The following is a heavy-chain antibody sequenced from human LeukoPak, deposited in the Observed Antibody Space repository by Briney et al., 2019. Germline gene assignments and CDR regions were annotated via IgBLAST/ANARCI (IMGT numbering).Heavy chain of an antibody. CDR1: GFTFDDYA. J-gene: IGHJ4*02. D-gene: IGHD6-13*01. CDR2: ISWNSGSV. V-gene: IGHV3-9*01. Sequence: GGSLRLSCAASGFTFDDYAMHWVRQAPGKGLEWVSGISWNSGSVGYADSVKGRFTISRDNAKNSLYLQMNSLRAEDTALYYCAKDSSSWPQYRFDYWGQGTLVTVSS. CDR3: AKDSSSWPQYRFDY.